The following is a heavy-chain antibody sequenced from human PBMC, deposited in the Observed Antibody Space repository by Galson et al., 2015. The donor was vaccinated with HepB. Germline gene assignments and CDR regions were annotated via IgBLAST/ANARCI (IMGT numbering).Heavy chain of an antibody. CDR2: TTNSGGRR. D-gene: IGHD2-21*02. J-gene: IGHJ6*02. CDR1: GFRFNIYD. Sequence: SLRLSCAASGFRFNIYDMSWVRQAPGKGLEWVSGTTNSGGRRYYAEPGKGRFTISRDNAKNTVFLQMSSLRAEDTAIHYCAQGSYMGCYSPYGMDAWGQGTTVIVSS. V-gene: IGHV3-23*01. CDR3: AQGSYMGCYSPYGMDA.